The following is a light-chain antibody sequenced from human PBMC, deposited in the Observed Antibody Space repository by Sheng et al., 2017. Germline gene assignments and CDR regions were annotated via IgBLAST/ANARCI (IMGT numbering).Light chain of an antibody. CDR2: AAS. CDR3: QQSYSTPHVPT. J-gene: IGKJ2*01. CDR1: QTIGNY. Sequence: DIQMTQSPSSLSASVGDRVTVTCRANQTIGNYLNWYQQKPGKAPKLLIYAASSLQSGVPPRFSGSGSGTDFTLTITSLQRDDFATYFCQQSYSTPHVPTFGQGTKVDIK. V-gene: IGKV1-39*01.